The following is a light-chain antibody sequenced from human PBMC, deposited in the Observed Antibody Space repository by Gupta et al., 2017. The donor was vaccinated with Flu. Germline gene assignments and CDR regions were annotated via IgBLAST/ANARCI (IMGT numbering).Light chain of an antibody. J-gene: IGLJ1*01. CDR2: EVN. V-gene: IGLV2-14*01. CDR3: ASYTFDTPYV. CDR1: ATDIGKYNY. Sequence: QSALTQPASVSGAPGQSITISCTGTATDIGKYNYVSCYQHRSGRAPRLLIFEVNTRPAGISSRFSGSKSGASASLTISGLQTDDEGDYFCASYTFDTPYVFGTGTKLTV.